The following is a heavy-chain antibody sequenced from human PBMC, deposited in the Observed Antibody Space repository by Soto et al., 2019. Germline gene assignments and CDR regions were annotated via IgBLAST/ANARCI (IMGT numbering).Heavy chain of an antibody. V-gene: IGHV3-48*01. D-gene: IGHD3-22*01. Sequence: GGSLRLSCAASGFTFSTYSMVWVRQAPGKGLEWLSYIPPTTTPMYYADSVKGRFTTSRDNAKNSLYLQMNSLRAEDTAVYYCARYYDRSGHDLWGRGTRVTVSS. J-gene: IGHJ2*01. CDR3: ARYYDRSGHDL. CDR1: GFTFSTYS. CDR2: IPPTTTPM.